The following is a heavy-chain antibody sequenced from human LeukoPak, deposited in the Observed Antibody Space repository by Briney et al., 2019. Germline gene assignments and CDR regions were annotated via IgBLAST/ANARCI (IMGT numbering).Heavy chain of an antibody. J-gene: IGHJ4*02. CDR1: GFTFGSYA. CDR3: ARDHWGRWLQSIDY. D-gene: IGHD5-24*01. CDR2: ISYDGSNK. V-gene: IGHV3-30-3*01. Sequence: GGSLRLSCAASGFTFGSYAMHWVRQAPGKGLEWVAVISYDGSNKYYADSVKGRFTISRDNSKNTLYLQMNSLRAEDTAVYYCARDHWGRWLQSIDYWGQGTLVTVSS.